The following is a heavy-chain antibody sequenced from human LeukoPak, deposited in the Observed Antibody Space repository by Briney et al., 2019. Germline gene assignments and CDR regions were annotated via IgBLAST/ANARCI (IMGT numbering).Heavy chain of an antibody. J-gene: IGHJ6*02. D-gene: IGHD3-3*01. CDR1: GFTFSSYW. CDR3: AKSVAIYFYYGLDV. Sequence: GGSLRLSCGASGFTFSSYWMSWVRQTPGKGLEWVSAISGSGGSTYYADSVKGRFTISRDNSKNTLFLQMDSLRAEDTAPYYCAKSVAIYFYYGLDVWGQGTTVTVSS. V-gene: IGHV3-23*01. CDR2: ISGSGGST.